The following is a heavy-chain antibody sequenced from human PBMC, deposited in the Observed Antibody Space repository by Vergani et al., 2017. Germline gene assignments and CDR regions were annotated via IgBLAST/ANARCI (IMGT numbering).Heavy chain of an antibody. Sequence: EVQLLESGGGLVQPGGSRRLSCAGAGFTFDTYTMAYVRQAPGKWLEWVATISSGGGDIFYADSVTGRFTISRDNSKNTLFLQMNSLKDEDTAVYYCTTAWGLYYLHGEYFQYWGRGTLVSVSS. J-gene: IGHJ1*01. D-gene: IGHD3-10*01. CDR1: GFTFDTYT. V-gene: IGHV3-23*01. CDR2: ISSGGGDI. CDR3: TTAWGLYYLHGEYFQY.